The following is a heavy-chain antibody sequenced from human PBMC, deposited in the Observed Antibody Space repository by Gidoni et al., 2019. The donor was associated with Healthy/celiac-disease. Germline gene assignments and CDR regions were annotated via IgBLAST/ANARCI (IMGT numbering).Heavy chain of an antibody. J-gene: IGHJ5*02. Sequence: QVQLQESGPGLVKPSETLSLTCPVSGGSISSYYWSWIRQPPGKGLAWIGYIYYSGSTNYNPYLKSRVTISVDTSKNQFSLKLSSVTAADTAVYYCAREIGQQLAGNWFDPWGQGTLVTVSS. CDR3: AREIGQQLAGNWFDP. CDR1: GGSISSYY. V-gene: IGHV4-59*01. CDR2: IYYSGST. D-gene: IGHD6-13*01.